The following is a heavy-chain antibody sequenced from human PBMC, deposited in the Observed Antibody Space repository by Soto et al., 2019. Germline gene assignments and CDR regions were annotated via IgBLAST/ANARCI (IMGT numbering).Heavy chain of an antibody. V-gene: IGHV1-46*01. Sequence: QVQLVQSGAEVKKPGASVKVSCKASGYTFTSYYMHWVRQAPGQGLEWMGIINPSGGSTSYAQKFQGRVTMTRDTSTSTIYMELSSLSSEDTAVYYCERSEVVAEPDLDYWGQGTLVTVSS. CDR2: INPSGGST. CDR1: GYTFTSYY. D-gene: IGHD2-2*01. J-gene: IGHJ4*02. CDR3: ERSEVVAEPDLDY.